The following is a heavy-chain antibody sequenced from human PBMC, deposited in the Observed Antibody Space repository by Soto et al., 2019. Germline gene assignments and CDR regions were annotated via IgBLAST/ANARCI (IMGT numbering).Heavy chain of an antibody. Sequence: PSETLSVTCAVSGGSISSSNWWSWVRQPPGKGLEWIGEIYHSGSTNYNPSLKSRVTISVDKSKDQFSLKLSSVTAADTAVYYCARDKVPHYAMDVWGQGTTVTVSS. J-gene: IGHJ6*02. CDR2: IYHSGST. V-gene: IGHV4-4*02. CDR3: ARDKVPHYAMDV. CDR1: GGSISSSNW.